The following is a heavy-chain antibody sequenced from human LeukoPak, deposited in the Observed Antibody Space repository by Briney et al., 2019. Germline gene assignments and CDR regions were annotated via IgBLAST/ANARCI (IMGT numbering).Heavy chain of an antibody. CDR2: INPSGGST. CDR1: GYTFTIYY. D-gene: IGHD4-17*01. Sequence: ASVKVSCKASGYTFTIYYMHWVRQAPGQGLEWMGIINPSGGSTRYAQKFQGRVTMTRDTSTSTVYMKLSSLRSEDTAVYYCARNPVTTKYFDYWGQGTLVTVSS. J-gene: IGHJ4*02. CDR3: ARNPVTTKYFDY. V-gene: IGHV1-46*01.